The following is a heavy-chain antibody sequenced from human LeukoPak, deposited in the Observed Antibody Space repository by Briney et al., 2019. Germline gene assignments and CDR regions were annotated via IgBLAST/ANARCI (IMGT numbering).Heavy chain of an antibody. CDR2: ISYDGSNK. Sequence: PGGSLRLSCAASGFTFSSYAVHWVRQAPGKGLEWVAVISYDGSNKYYADSVKGRFTISRDNSKNTLYLQMNSLRAEDTAVYYCARDGVDTKHDYWGQGSLVTVSS. D-gene: IGHD5-18*01. CDR1: GFTFSSYA. CDR3: ARDGVDTKHDY. V-gene: IGHV3-30-3*01. J-gene: IGHJ4*02.